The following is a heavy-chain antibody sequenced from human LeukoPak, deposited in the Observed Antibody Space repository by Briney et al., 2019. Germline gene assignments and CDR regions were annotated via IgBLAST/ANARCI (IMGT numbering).Heavy chain of an antibody. CDR3: ARAHGSGSYGDAFDI. J-gene: IGHJ3*02. V-gene: IGHV3-30-3*01. D-gene: IGHD3-10*01. CDR1: GFTFSSYA. Sequence: GGSLRLSCAASGFTFSSYAMHWVRQAPGKGLEWVAVISYDGSNKYYADSVKGRFTISRDNSKNTLYLQMNSLRAEDTAVYYCARAHGSGSYGDAFDIWGQGTMVTVSS. CDR2: ISYDGSNK.